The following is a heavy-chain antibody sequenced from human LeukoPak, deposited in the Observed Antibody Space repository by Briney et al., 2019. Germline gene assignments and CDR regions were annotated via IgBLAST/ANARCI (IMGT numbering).Heavy chain of an antibody. J-gene: IGHJ6*04. D-gene: IGHD6-13*01. Sequence: SETLSLTCTVSGGSISSYYWSWIRQPPGKGLEWIGYIYYSGSTNYNPSLKGRVTISVHTSKNQFSLKLSSVTAADTAVYYCAREVYSSSWYVMDVWGKGTTVTVSS. V-gene: IGHV4-59*01. CDR3: AREVYSSSWYVMDV. CDR2: IYYSGST. CDR1: GGSISSYY.